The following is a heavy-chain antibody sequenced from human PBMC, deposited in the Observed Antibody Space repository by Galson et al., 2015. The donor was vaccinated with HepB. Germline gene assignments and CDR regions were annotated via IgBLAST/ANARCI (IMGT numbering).Heavy chain of an antibody. V-gene: IGHV6-1*01. Sequence: CAISGDSVSSNSAAWNWIRQSPSRGLEWLGRTYYRSKWYNDYAVSVKSRTTINPDTSKNQFSLQLNSVTPEDTAVYYCARDSGGLLWFGELHFDYWGQGTLVTVSS. CDR1: GDSVSSNSAA. D-gene: IGHD3-10*01. CDR3: ARDSGGLLWFGELHFDY. J-gene: IGHJ4*02. CDR2: TYYRSKWYN.